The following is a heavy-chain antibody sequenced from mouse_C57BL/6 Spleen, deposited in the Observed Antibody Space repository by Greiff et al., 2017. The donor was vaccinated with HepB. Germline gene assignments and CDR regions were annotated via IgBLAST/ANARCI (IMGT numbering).Heavy chain of an antibody. CDR2: ISDGGSYT. CDR1: GFTFSSYA. J-gene: IGHJ4*01. V-gene: IGHV5-4*03. Sequence: EVKLMESGGGLVKPGGSLKLSCAASGFTFSSYAMSWVRQTPEKRLEWVATISDGGSYTYYPDNVKGRFTISRDNAKNNLYLQMSHMKSEDTAMYYCARTRSFYYYGSSEGAMGYWGQGTSVTVSS. CDR3: ARTRSFYYYGSSEGAMGY. D-gene: IGHD1-1*01.